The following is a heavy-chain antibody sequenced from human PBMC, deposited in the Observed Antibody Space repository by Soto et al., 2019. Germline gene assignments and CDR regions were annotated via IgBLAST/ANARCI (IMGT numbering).Heavy chain of an antibody. CDR3: TRGGPLARRFDP. J-gene: IGHJ5*02. Sequence: GGSLRLSCLGSGFTFSSHSVTWVRQVPGKGLEWVSIIGGNGKTIYYADSVKGRFTISRDNSKSTVFLQMDSLRAEDTAVYYCTRGGPLARRFDPWGQGTLVTVSS. D-gene: IGHD3-10*01. V-gene: IGHV3-23*01. CDR1: GFTFSSHS. CDR2: IGGNGKTI.